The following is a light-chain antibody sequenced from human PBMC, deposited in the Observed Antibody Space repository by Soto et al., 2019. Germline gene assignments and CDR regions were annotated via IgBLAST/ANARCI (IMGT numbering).Light chain of an antibody. J-gene: IGKJ1*01. CDR2: AAS. Sequence: IKMTQSPSTLSATVGDRVTITCRAGQSISSWLAWYQQKPGKAPKLLIYAASSLQSGVSARFSGSGSGTDFTLTISSLQPEDFATYYCQQSYSSPPTFGQGTKVDI. CDR3: QQSYSSPPT. CDR1: QSISSW. V-gene: IGKV1-39*01.